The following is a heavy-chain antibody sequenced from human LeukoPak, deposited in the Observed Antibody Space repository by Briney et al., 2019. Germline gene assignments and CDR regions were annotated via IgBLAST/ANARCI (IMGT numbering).Heavy chain of an antibody. CDR1: GFTFSRDW. Sequence: PGRSLRLSCAASGFTFSRDWMSWVRQAPGKGLEWVASVKQDGIETQYVDSVKGRFTISRDNAKNSVYLQMNSLRVEDTAVYYCARDGTGFDYWGQGTLVTVSS. CDR2: VKQDGIET. D-gene: IGHD2-8*02. J-gene: IGHJ4*02. CDR3: ARDGTGFDY. V-gene: IGHV3-7*01.